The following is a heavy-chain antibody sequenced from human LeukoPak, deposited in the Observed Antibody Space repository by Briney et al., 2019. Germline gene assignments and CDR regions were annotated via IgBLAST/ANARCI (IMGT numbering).Heavy chain of an antibody. J-gene: IGHJ1*01. CDR2: ISGSGGST. Sequence: GGSLRLSCAASGFTFCSYAMSWVRQAPGKGLEWVSAISGSGGSTYYADSVKGRFTISRGNSKNTLYLPMNSLRAEDTAVYYCAKTRRSVRFWLYGGQGTLVTVSS. V-gene: IGHV3-23*01. CDR3: AKTRRSVRFWLY. D-gene: IGHD2-2*02. CDR1: GFTFCSYA.